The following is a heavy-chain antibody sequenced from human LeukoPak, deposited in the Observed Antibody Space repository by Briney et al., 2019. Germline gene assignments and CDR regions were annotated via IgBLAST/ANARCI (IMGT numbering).Heavy chain of an antibody. J-gene: IGHJ3*02. CDR3: ARVSYYYDSSGSPPTAFDI. Sequence: SETLSLTCTVSGGSISSYYWSWIRQPAGKGLEWIGRIYTSGSTNYNPSLKSRVTMSVDTSKNQFSLKLSSVPAADTAVYYCARVSYYYDSSGSPPTAFDIWGQGTMVTVSS. CDR1: GGSISSYY. V-gene: IGHV4-4*07. CDR2: IYTSGST. D-gene: IGHD3-22*01.